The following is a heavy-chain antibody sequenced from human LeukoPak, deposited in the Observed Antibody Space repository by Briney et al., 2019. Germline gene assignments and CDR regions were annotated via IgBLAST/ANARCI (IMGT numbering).Heavy chain of an antibody. CDR1: GFTFSSYS. V-gene: IGHV3-48*04. J-gene: IGHJ4*02. Sequence: GGSLRLSCAASGFTFSSYSMNWVRQAPGKGLEWVSYISSSSSTIYYADSVKGRFTISRDNAKNSLYLQMNSLRAEDTAVYYCARATRITMIVVAERYFDYWGQGTLVTVSS. CDR3: ARATRITMIVVAERYFDY. D-gene: IGHD3-22*01. CDR2: ISSSSSTI.